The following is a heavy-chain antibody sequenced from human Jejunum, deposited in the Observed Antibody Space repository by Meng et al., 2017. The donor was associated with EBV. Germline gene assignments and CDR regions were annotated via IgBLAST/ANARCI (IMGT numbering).Heavy chain of an antibody. CDR2: ITGSGGST. V-gene: IGHV3-23*04. Sequence: VRGVESWGGVVQPGGSLRVSCAASGFTFSRQTMRWVRQAPGKGLEWVSAITGSGGSTYYTDSVKGRFTISRDNSKNTLYLQMNSLRAEDTAVYYCAKLTRAWGQGTLVTVSS. CDR3: AKLTRA. J-gene: IGHJ5*02. CDR1: GFTFSRQT.